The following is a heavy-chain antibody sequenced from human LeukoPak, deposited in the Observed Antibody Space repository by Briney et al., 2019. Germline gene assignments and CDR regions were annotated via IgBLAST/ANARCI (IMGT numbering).Heavy chain of an antibody. CDR2: IYYSGST. CDR3: ARDVRGSWYWFDP. D-gene: IGHD3-10*01. V-gene: IGHV4-39*07. Sequence: SETLSLTCTVSGGSISSSSYYWGWIRQPPGKGLEWIGSIYYSGSTYYNPSLKSRVTISVDTSKNQFSLKLSSVTAADTAVYYCARDVRGSWYWFDPWGQGTLVTVSS. J-gene: IGHJ5*02. CDR1: GGSISSSSYY.